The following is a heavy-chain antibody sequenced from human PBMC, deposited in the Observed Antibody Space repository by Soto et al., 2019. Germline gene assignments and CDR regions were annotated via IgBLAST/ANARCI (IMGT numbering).Heavy chain of an antibody. D-gene: IGHD4-17*01. CDR3: AREPDWGYGEFDY. V-gene: IGHV3-48*01. CDR1: GFTFSSYS. Sequence: GGSLRLSCAASGFTFSSYSMNWVRQAPGKGLEWVSYISSSSSTIYYADSVKGRFTISRDNAKNSLYLQMNSLRAEDTAVYYCAREPDWGYGEFDYWGQGTLVTVSS. CDR2: ISSSSSTI. J-gene: IGHJ4*02.